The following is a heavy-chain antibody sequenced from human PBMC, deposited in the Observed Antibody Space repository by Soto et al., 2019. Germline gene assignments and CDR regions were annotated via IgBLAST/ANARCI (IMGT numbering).Heavy chain of an antibody. CDR3: ARDRGVSSSCLDY. CDR2: IWYDGSNK. J-gene: IGHJ4*02. CDR1: GFTFSSYG. Sequence: QVQLVESGGGVVQPGRSLRLSCAASGFTFSSYGMHWVRQAPGKGLEWVAVIWYDGSNKYYADSVKGRFTISRDNPKNTLYLQMNSLRAEDTAVYYCARDRGVSSSCLDYWGQGTLVTVSS. V-gene: IGHV3-33*01. D-gene: IGHD6-13*01.